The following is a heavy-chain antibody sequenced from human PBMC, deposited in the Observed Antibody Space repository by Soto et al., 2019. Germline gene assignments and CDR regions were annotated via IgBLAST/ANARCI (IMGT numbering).Heavy chain of an antibody. V-gene: IGHV3-23*01. D-gene: IGHD2-15*01. CDR3: VTHNVRKIDVAATRAFDY. CDR1: GFTFSSYA. J-gene: IGHJ4*02. CDR2: ISGSGGST. Sequence: GGSLRLSCAASGFTFSSYAMSWVRQAPGKGLEWVSAISGSGGSTYYADSVKGRFTISRDNSKNTLYLQMNSLRAEDTAVYYCVTHNVRKIDVAATRAFDYWGQRTLVTVSS.